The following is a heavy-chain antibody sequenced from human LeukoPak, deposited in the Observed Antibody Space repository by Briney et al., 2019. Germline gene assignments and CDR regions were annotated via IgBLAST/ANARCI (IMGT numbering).Heavy chain of an antibody. Sequence: SVRVSCKASGGTFSSYAISWVRQAPGQGLEWMGRIIPIFGTANYAQKFQGRVTITTDESTSTAYMELSSLRSEDTAVYYCASVNWGSSAYFDYWGQGTLVTVSS. J-gene: IGHJ4*02. CDR3: ASVNWGSSAYFDY. D-gene: IGHD7-27*01. V-gene: IGHV1-69*05. CDR1: GGTFSSYA. CDR2: IIPIFGTA.